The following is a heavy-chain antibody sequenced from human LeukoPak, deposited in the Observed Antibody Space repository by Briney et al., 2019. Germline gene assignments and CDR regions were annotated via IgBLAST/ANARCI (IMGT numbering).Heavy chain of an antibody. CDR3: ARDPRLEGWLQLWPRAEYYFDY. D-gene: IGHD5-18*01. Sequence: SETLSLTCTASGGSISSSSYYWGWIRQPPGKGLEWIGSIYYSGSTYYNPSRKSRVTISVDTSKNQFSLKLSSVTAADTAVYYCARDPRLEGWLQLWPRAEYYFDYWGQGTLVTVSS. V-gene: IGHV4-39*07. CDR2: IYYSGST. CDR1: GGSISSSSYY. J-gene: IGHJ4*02.